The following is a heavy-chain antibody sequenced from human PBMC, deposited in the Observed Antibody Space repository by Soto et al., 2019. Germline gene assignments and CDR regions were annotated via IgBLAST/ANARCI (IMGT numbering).Heavy chain of an antibody. Sequence: HPGGSLRLSCATSGLTFSNYAMSWVRQAPGGGLEWVSSMSGSSSTTYYADSVRCRFTISRDRSKNTLYLQMSSLRAEDTALYYCAKNQERELPRVIDFWGQGTLVTVSS. CDR2: MSGSSSTT. CDR1: GLTFSNYA. CDR3: AKNQERELPRVIDF. V-gene: IGHV3-23*01. J-gene: IGHJ4*02. D-gene: IGHD1-7*01.